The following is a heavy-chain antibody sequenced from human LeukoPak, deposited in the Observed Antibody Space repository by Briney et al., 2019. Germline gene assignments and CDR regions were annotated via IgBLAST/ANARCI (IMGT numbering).Heavy chain of an antibody. D-gene: IGHD6-19*01. Sequence: GSLRLSCAASGFTFSNYAMSWVRQAPGKGLEWVSALSGSGNTPYYADSVKGRFTISRDNSKNTLYLQMNSLRAEDTAVYYCARDEWWQLIAVAITSYFDRWGQGTLVTVSS. CDR3: ARDEWWQLIAVAITSYFDR. CDR2: LSGSGNTP. J-gene: IGHJ4*02. V-gene: IGHV3-23*01. CDR1: GFTFSNYA.